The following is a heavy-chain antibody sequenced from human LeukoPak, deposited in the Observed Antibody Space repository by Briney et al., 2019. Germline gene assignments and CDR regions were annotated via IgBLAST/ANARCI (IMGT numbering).Heavy chain of an antibody. CDR2: VSWGGTA. V-gene: IGHV3-43*01. D-gene: IGHD3-22*01. CDR3: AKDLTYESSGSVIDN. Sequence: PGGSLRLSCAASGFTFEDFTMHWVRQVPGKTLEWVSLVSWGGTAYYSDSVKGQFTISRDNGESSLYLQMDTLRTEDTAFYYCAKDLTYESSGSVIDNWGLGTLVTVSS. CDR1: GFTFEDFT. J-gene: IGHJ4*02.